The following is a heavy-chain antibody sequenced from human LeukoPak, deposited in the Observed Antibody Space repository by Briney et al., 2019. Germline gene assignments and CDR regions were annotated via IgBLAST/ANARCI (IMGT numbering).Heavy chain of an antibody. V-gene: IGHV1-18*01. J-gene: IGHJ6*02. Sequence: ASVKVSSKASGYTFTSYGISWVRQAPGQGLEWMGWISAYNGNTNYAQKLQGRVTMTTDTSTSTAYMELRSLRSDDTAVYYCARGGAYYYDSSGYYGDYYYGMDVWGQGTTVTVSS. D-gene: IGHD3-22*01. CDR2: ISAYNGNT. CDR1: GYTFTSYG. CDR3: ARGGAYYYDSSGYYGDYYYGMDV.